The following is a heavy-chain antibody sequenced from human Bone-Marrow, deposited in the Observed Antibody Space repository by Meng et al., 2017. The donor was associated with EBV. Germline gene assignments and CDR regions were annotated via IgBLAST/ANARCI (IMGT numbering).Heavy chain of an antibody. V-gene: IGHV1-69*01. D-gene: IGHD3-10*01. J-gene: IGHJ4*02. Sequence: GRVGKSAGGVKKPGASVKVACKTSGGPFRNYAVSWVRQAPGQGLEWLGGFLPTLGAPNYAQKFHGRVTITADESTSTHYMDLSSLRSDDTAVYYCASESGRGYTPDYWGQGTLVTVSS. CDR1: GGPFRNYA. CDR3: ASESGRGYTPDY. CDR2: FLPTLGAP.